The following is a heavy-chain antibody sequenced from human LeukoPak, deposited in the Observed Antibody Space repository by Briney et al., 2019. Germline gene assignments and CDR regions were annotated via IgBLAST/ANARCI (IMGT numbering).Heavy chain of an antibody. CDR1: GFTFSSYW. V-gene: IGHV3-7*01. CDR3: ARYPPNSNSWYYHFDH. J-gene: IGHJ4*02. CDR2: IKQDGSEK. D-gene: IGHD6-13*01. Sequence: GGSLRLSCAASGFTFSSYWMSWVRQAPGKGLEWVANIKQDGSEKYYVDSVKGRFTISRDNAKSSLYLQMNSLRAEDTAVYYCARYPPNSNSWYYHFDHWGQGTLVTVSS.